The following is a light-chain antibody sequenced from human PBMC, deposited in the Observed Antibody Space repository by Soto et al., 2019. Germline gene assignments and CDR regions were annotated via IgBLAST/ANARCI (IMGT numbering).Light chain of an antibody. Sequence: EIVLTQSPGTLSLSPGERATLSCRASQSVSSSYLAWYQQKPGQAPRLLIYGASSRATGIPDRFSGSGSGTDFTLXISRXXPEDFAVYYCQQYGSSPLFTFGPGTKVDIK. CDR3: QQYGSSPLFT. J-gene: IGKJ3*01. CDR1: QSVSSSY. CDR2: GAS. V-gene: IGKV3-20*01.